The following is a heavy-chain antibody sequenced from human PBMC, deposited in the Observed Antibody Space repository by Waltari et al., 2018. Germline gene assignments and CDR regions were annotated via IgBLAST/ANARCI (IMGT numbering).Heavy chain of an antibody. Sequence: QVQLVESGGGVVQPGRSLSLSCAASGFTFSSYAMHWVRQAPGKGLEWVAVISYDGSNKYYADSVKGRFTISRDNSKNTLYLQMNSLRAEDTAVYYCARGGPTVGYWYFDLWGRGTLVTVSS. V-gene: IGHV3-30-3*01. J-gene: IGHJ2*01. CDR3: ARGGPTVGYWYFDL. CDR1: GFTFSSYA. D-gene: IGHD4-17*01. CDR2: ISYDGSNK.